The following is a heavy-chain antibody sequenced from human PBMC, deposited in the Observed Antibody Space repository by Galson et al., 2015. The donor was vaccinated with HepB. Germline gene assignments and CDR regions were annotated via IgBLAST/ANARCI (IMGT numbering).Heavy chain of an antibody. D-gene: IGHD1-1*01. CDR3: ARLPSGTWSPYYFDS. V-gene: IGHV5-51*01. CDR1: GYNFANYW. CDR2: IYPGDSDT. J-gene: IGHJ4*02. Sequence: QSGAEVKQPGESLRISCKSSGYNFANYWIGWVRQKPGKGLDYVGIIYPGDSDTKYSPSFRGQVTISVDMSITTAYLRWRSLEASDTAMYYCARLPSGTWSPYYFDSWGQGTQVTVSS.